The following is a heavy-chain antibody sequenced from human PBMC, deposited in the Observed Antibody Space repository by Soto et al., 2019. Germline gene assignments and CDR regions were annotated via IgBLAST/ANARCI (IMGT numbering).Heavy chain of an antibody. V-gene: IGHV5-10-1*01. D-gene: IGHD2-2*01. CDR2: IDPSDSYT. CDR3: ARRYCSSTSCPSNYYGMDV. Sequence: GESLKISCKGSGYSFTSYWISWVRQMPGKGLEWMGRIDPSDSYTNYSPSFQGHVTISTDKSIGTAYLQWSSLKASDTAMYYCARRYCSSTSCPSNYYGMDVWGQGTTVTISS. J-gene: IGHJ6*02. CDR1: GYSFTSYW.